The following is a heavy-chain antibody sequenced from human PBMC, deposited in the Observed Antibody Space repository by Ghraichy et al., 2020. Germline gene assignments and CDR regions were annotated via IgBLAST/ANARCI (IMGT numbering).Heavy chain of an antibody. CDR3: ASSTPWDLWSGYYSYYYYGMDV. Sequence: SETLSLTCTVSGGSISSYYWSWIRQPPGKGLEWIGYIYYSGSTNYNPSLKSRVTISVDTSKNQFSLKLSSVTAADTAVYYCASSTPWDLWSGYYSYYYYGMDVWGQGTTVTVSS. CDR1: GGSISSYY. CDR2: IYYSGST. V-gene: IGHV4-59*01. J-gene: IGHJ6*02. D-gene: IGHD3-3*01.